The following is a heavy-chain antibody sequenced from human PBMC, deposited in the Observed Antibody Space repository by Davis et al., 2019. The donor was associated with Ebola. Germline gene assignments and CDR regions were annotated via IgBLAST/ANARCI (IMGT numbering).Heavy chain of an antibody. CDR1: GFTFSSYG. Sequence: GESLKISCAASGFTFSSYGMHWVRQAPGKGLEWVAVIWYDGSNKYYADSVKGRFTISRDNSKNTLYLQMNSLRAEDTAVYYCAKDGGSSWDYYYYGMDVWGQGTTVTVSS. CDR2: IWYDGSNK. D-gene: IGHD6-13*01. V-gene: IGHV3-30*02. CDR3: AKDGGSSWDYYYYGMDV. J-gene: IGHJ6*02.